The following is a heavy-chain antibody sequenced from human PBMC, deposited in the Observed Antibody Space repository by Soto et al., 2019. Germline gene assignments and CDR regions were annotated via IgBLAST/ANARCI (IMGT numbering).Heavy chain of an antibody. V-gene: IGHV1-24*01. CDR3: ATSFLRKLVIWYDY. D-gene: IGHD2-21*01. CDR2: FDPDDGET. J-gene: IGHJ4*02. CDR1: GYTLTELS. Sequence: GASVKVSCKVSGYTLTELSMHWVRQAPGKGLEWMGGFDPDDGETIYAQKFQGRVTMTEDTSTDTAYMELSSLRSEDTAVYYCATSFLRKLVIWYDYWGQGTLVTVSS.